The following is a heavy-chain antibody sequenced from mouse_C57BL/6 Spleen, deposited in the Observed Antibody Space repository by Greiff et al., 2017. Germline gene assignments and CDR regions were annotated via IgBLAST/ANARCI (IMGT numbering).Heavy chain of an antibody. CDR2: INYDGGST. CDR3: ARDNLRYAMDY. V-gene: IGHV5-16*01. CDR1: GFTFSDYY. Sequence: EVMLVESEGGLVQPGSSVKLSCTASGFTFSDYYMAWVRQVPEKGLEWVANINYDGGSTYYLDSLKSRFIISRDNAKNIRYLQMSSLKSEDTATDYCARDNLRYAMDYWGQGTSVTVSS. J-gene: IGHJ4*01.